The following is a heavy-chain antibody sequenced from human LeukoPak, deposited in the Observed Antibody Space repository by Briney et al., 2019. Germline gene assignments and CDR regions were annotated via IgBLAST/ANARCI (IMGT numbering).Heavy chain of an antibody. Sequence: SETLSLTCAVYGGSFSGYYWSWIRQPPGKGLEWIGEINHSGSTNYNPSLKSRVTISVDTPKNQFSLKLSSVTAADTAVYYCARRALAVELDYWGQGTLVTVSS. D-gene: IGHD3-10*01. CDR3: ARRALAVELDY. J-gene: IGHJ4*02. CDR2: INHSGST. V-gene: IGHV4-34*01. CDR1: GGSFSGYY.